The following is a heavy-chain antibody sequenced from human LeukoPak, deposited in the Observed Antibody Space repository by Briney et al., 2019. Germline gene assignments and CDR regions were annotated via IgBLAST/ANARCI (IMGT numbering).Heavy chain of an antibody. Sequence: GGSLRLSCAASGFIFSSYGMHWVRQAPGKGLEWVALIWYDGTNEYYTDSVKGRFTISRANSKNTLYLQMNSLRAEDTAVYYCARVPYCSGGRCSSWIDRWGQGTLVTVSS. J-gene: IGHJ5*02. CDR1: GFIFSSYG. CDR2: IWYDGTNE. D-gene: IGHD2-15*01. V-gene: IGHV3-33*01. CDR3: ARVPYCSGGRCSSWIDR.